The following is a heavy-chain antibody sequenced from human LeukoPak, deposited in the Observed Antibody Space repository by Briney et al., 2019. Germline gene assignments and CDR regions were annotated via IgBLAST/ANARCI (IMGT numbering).Heavy chain of an antibody. CDR3: ARGGTAMDLNWFDP. V-gene: IGHV4-31*03. J-gene: IGHJ5*02. Sequence: PSQTLSLTCTVSGGSISSGDYYWSWIRQHPGKGLEWIGYIYYSGSTYYNPSLKSRVTISVDTSKNQFSLKLSSVTAADTAAYYCARGGTAMDLNWFDPWGQGTLVTVSS. D-gene: IGHD5-18*01. CDR1: GGSISSGDYY. CDR2: IYYSGST.